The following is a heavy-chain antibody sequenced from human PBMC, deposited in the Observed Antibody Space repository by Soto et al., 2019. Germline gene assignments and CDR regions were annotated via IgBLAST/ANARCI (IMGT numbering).Heavy chain of an antibody. V-gene: IGHV3-23*01. CDR1: GLTFSNYA. CDR3: AKAGRANYFDY. J-gene: IGHJ4*02. Sequence: PGGSLRLSCAASGLTFSNYAFTWVRQAPGKGLEWVSVISGGGVNTLYADSVKGRFTISRDNSKNTLYLQMNSLRAEDTALYYFAKAGRANYFDYWAREPWSPSPQ. CDR2: ISGGGVNT.